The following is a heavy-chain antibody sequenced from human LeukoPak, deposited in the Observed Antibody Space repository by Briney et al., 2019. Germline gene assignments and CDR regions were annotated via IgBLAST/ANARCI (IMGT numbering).Heavy chain of an antibody. CDR1: GYSFIGYY. CDR3: ARSLGHCSGGNCY. Sequence: ASVKVSCKASGYSFIGYYIYWERQAPGQGPEWMGWIDPNSGATNYAQKFQGRVSVSRDTSLTTVYMELSRLTSDDTAIYYCARSLGHCSGGNCYWGQGTLVTVSS. J-gene: IGHJ4*02. D-gene: IGHD2-15*01. CDR2: IDPNSGAT. V-gene: IGHV1-2*02.